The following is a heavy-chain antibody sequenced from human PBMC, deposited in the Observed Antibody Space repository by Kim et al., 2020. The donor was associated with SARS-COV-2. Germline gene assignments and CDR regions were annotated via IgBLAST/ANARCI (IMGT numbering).Heavy chain of an antibody. V-gene: IGHV3-23*01. CDR3: AKDRRVGRWFDP. Sequence: YYADSVKGRFTISRDNSKNALYLQMNGLRAEDTAVYYCAKDRRVGRWFDPWGQVTLVTVSS. J-gene: IGHJ5*02.